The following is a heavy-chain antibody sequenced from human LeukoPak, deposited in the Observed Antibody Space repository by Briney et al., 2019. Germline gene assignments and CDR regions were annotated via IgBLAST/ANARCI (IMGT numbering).Heavy chain of an antibody. V-gene: IGHV1-2*02. J-gene: IGHJ4*02. CDR1: GYTFTGYY. CDR3: ARDGMITFGGVYDY. Sequence: ASVKVSCKASGYTFTGYYMHWVRQAPGQGLEWMGWINPNSGGTNYAQKFQGRVTMTRDMSISTAYMELSRLRSDDTAVYYCARDGMITFGGVYDYWGQGTLVTVSS. CDR2: INPNSGGT. D-gene: IGHD3-16*01.